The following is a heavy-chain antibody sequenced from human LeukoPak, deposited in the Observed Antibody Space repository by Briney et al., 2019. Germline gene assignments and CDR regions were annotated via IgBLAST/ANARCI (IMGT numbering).Heavy chain of an antibody. Sequence: GGSLRLSCEASGFTFSNYWMTWVRQAPGKGLEWVANIKQDGSEKHYVDSVKGRFTISRDNAKNSMYLQMNSLRAEDTALYYCAKAAGRGDWFDPWGQGTLVTVSS. V-gene: IGHV3-7*03. CDR1: GFTFSNYW. CDR3: AKAAGRGDWFDP. D-gene: IGHD1-26*01. J-gene: IGHJ5*02. CDR2: IKQDGSEK.